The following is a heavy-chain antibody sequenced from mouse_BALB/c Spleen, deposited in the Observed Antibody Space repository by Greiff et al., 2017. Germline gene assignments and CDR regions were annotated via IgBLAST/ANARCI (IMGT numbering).Heavy chain of an antibody. V-gene: IGHV10-3*03. J-gene: IGHJ4*01. CDR3: VREDYDWAMDY. D-gene: IGHD2-4*01. CDR2: IRSKSNNYAT. Sequence: EVHLVESGGGLVQPKGSLKLSCAASGFTFNTYAMHWVCQAPGKGLEWVARIRSKSNNYATYYADSVKDRFTISRDDSQSMLYLQMNNLKTEDTAMYYCVREDYDWAMDYWGQGTSVTVSS. CDR1: GFTFNTYA.